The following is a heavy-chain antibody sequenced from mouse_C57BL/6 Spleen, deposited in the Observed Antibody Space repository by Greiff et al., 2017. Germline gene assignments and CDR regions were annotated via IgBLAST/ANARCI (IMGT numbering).Heavy chain of an antibody. V-gene: IGHV1-82*01. CDR3: ALEFAY. J-gene: IGHJ3*01. CDR2: IYPGDGDT. CDR1: GYAFSSSW. Sequence: VQLQQSGPELVKPGASVKISCKASGYAFSSSWMNWVKQRPGKGLEWIGRIYPGDGDTNYNGKFKGKATLTEDKSSSTAYLQLSSLTSEDSAVYCGALEFAYWGQGTLVTVSA.